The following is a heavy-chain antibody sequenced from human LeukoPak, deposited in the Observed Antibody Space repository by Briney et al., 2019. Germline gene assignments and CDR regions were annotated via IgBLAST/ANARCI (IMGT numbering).Heavy chain of an antibody. CDR1: GYSFTSYW. V-gene: IGHV5-51*01. J-gene: IGHJ4*02. Sequence: PGESLKISCKGSGYSFTSYWIGCVRPIPGKLLEWMGIIYPGDSATRYSPSFQGQVTISADKSISTAYLQWSSLKASDTAMYYCARLGLVVNDYWGQGTLVTVSS. CDR3: ARLGLVVNDY. CDR2: IYPGDSAT. D-gene: IGHD2-15*01.